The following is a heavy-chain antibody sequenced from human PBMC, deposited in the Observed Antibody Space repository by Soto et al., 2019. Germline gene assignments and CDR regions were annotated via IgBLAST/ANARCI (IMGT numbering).Heavy chain of an antibody. D-gene: IGHD2-2*01. V-gene: IGHV4-34*01. CDR3: ARQLPAANYYYYGMDV. Sequence: SETLSLTCAVYGGSFSGYYWSWIRQPPGKGLEWIGEINHSGSTNYDPSLKSRVTISVDTSKNQFSLKLSSVTAADTAVYYCARQLPAANYYYYGMDVWGQGTTVIVSS. CDR1: GGSFSGYY. CDR2: INHSGST. J-gene: IGHJ6*01.